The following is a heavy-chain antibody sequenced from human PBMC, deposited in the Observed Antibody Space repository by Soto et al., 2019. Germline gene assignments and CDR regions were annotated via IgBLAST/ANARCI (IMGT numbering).Heavy chain of an antibody. CDR1: GGSISSSSYY. J-gene: IGHJ6*03. D-gene: IGHD3-10*01. CDR2: IYYSGST. CDR3: ARRRMVRGVTTSDYMDV. Sequence: SETLSLTCAVSGGSISSSSYYRGWIRQPPGKGLEWIGSIYYSGSTYDNPSLKSRVTISVDTSKNQFSLKLSSVTAADTAVYYCARRRMVRGVTTSDYMDVWGKGTTVTVSS. V-gene: IGHV4-39*01.